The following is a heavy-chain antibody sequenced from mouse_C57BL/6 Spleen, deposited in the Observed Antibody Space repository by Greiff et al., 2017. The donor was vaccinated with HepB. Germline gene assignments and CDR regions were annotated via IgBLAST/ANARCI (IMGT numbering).Heavy chain of an antibody. CDR3: ARPGPLPHYFDY. J-gene: IGHJ2*01. D-gene: IGHD2-10*01. CDR1: GYTFTDYN. V-gene: IGHV1-22*01. CDR2: INPNNGGT. Sequence: EVQLQQSGPELVKPGASVKMSCKASGYTFTDYNMHWVKQSHGKSLEWIGYINPNNGGTSYNQKFKGKATLTVNKSSSTAYMELRSLTSEDSAVYYCARPGPLPHYFDYWGQGTTLTVSS.